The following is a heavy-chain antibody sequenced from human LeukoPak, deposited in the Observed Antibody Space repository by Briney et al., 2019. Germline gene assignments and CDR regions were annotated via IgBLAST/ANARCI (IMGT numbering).Heavy chain of an antibody. D-gene: IGHD1-7*01. CDR3: AKATGTGAFDI. CDR2: ISGSGGNT. V-gene: IGHV3-23*01. CDR1: RFTFTSYA. J-gene: IGHJ3*02. Sequence: GGSLRLSCAASRFTFTSYAVSWVRQAPGKGLEWVSGISGSGGNTYYADSVKGRFTISRDNSKSTLFLQVTSLRAEDTAVYYCAKATGTGAFDIWGQGTMVTVSS.